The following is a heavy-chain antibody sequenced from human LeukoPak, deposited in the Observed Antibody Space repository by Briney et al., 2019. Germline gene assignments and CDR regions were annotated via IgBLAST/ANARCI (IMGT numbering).Heavy chain of an antibody. CDR3: AREGSSTVTTWMYYFDY. CDR2: IYYSGST. CDR1: GGSISSYY. J-gene: IGHJ4*02. D-gene: IGHD4-17*01. Sequence: PSETLSLTCTVSGGSISSYYWSWIRQPPGKGLEWIGYIYYSGSTNYNPSLKSRVTISVDTSKNQFSLKLSSVTAADTAVYYCAREGSSTVTTWMYYFDYWGQGTLVTVSS. V-gene: IGHV4-59*12.